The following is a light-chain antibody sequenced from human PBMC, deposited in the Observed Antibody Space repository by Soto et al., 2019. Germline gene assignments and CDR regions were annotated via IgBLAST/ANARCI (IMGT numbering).Light chain of an antibody. CDR3: QQSSITPRS. J-gene: IGKJ1*01. CDR2: GAS. V-gene: IGKV1-39*01. CDR1: QSISTY. Sequence: DIRLTQSPPSLSASVGDRVTISCRASQSISTYLMWYQQKPGKAPNLLIYGASGLQNGVPSRFTGSGSGTEFSLTISGLQPEDSGTYYCQQSSITPRSFCQGTKVEI.